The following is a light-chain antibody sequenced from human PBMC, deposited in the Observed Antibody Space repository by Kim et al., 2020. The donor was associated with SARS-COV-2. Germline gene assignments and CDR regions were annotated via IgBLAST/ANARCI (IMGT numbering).Light chain of an antibody. Sequence: APGKTARINCGGNNIGSKSVHWYQEKPGQAHVLVIYYDSDRPSGIPERFSGSNSGNTATLTISRVEAGDEADYYCQVWDSSSDHVVFGGGTQLTVL. CDR2: YDS. CDR1: NIGSKS. CDR3: QVWDSSSDHVV. J-gene: IGLJ2*01. V-gene: IGLV3-21*04.